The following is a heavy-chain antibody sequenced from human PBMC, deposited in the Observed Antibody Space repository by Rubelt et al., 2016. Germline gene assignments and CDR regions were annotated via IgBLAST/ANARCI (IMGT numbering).Heavy chain of an antibody. CDR3: ARDPQNGFDP. D-gene: IGHD2/OR15-2a*01. J-gene: IGHJ5*02. Sequence: QLQLQESGPGLVKPSETLSLTCTVSGGSISISSYYWGWIRQPPGKGLEWIGSIYYSGSTYYNPSLKSRVTISVDTSKNQFSLKVRSVTAADTAMYFCARDPQNGFDPWGQGTPVTVSS. CDR2: IYYSGST. CDR1: GGSISISSYY. V-gene: IGHV4-39*07.